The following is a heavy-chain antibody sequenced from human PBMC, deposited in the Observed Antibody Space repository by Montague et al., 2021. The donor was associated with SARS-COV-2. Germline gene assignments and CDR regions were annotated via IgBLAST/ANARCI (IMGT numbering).Heavy chain of an antibody. CDR1: GDSISTDNW. J-gene: IGHJ6*02. V-gene: IGHV4-4*02. CDR3: ARDGSLRFEILIGPRHYYYGMDV. D-gene: IGHD3-9*01. Sequence: SETLSLTCVVSGDSISTDNWWTWVRLPPGKGLEWVGEIYYTGSTKYKPSLKSRVSMSVDKSWNQFSLRLASVTAADTAVYYCARDGSLRFEILIGPRHYYYGMDVWGQGTTVTVSS. CDR2: IYYTGST.